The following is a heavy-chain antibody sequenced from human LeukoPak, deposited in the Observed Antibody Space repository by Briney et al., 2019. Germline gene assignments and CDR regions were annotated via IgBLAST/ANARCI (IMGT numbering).Heavy chain of an antibody. CDR1: GVTSSSYE. J-gene: IGHJ6*04. D-gene: IGHD3-10*02. CDR2: ISSSGSTI. Sequence: PGGSLRRPCAASGVTSSSYEINWVRQAPGKGLEWVSYISSSGSTIYYADSVKGRFTISRDNAKNSLYLQMNSLRAEDTAVYYCAELGITMIGGVWGKGTTVTISS. V-gene: IGHV3-48*03. CDR3: AELGITMIGGV.